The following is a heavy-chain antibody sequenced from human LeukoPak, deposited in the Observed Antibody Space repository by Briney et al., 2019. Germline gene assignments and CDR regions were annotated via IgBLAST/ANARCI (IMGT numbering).Heavy chain of an antibody. D-gene: IGHD6-13*01. CDR2: ISYDGSRT. J-gene: IGHJ4*02. V-gene: IGHV3-30*04. CDR3: ATAPLYSSSWYFRGYFDD. CDR1: GFTFSNFA. Sequence: PGGSLRLSCTASGFTFSNFAMDWGRQAPGTGLEWVAVISYDGSRTDYTVSVNGRFTISRDNSKNTLYLQMNSLRTEDTAVYYCATAPLYSSSWYFRGYFDDWGQGTLVTVSS.